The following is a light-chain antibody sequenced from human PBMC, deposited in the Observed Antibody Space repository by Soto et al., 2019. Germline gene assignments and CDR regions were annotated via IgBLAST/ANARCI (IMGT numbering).Light chain of an antibody. Sequence: QSVLTQPPSVSGAPGQRVTLSCTGSSSNIGAGYDVHWYQQLPGTAPKLLIYGNSNRPSGVPDRFSGSKSGTSASLVITGLQAEDEADYYCQSYDSSLSGFAVFGGGTKVTVL. V-gene: IGLV1-40*01. CDR1: SSNIGAGYD. J-gene: IGLJ2*01. CDR2: GNS. CDR3: QSYDSSLSGFAV.